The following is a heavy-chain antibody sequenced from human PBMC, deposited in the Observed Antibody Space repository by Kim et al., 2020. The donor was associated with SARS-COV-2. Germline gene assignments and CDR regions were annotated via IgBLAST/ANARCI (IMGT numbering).Heavy chain of an antibody. CDR1: GGSIRSYY. J-gene: IGHJ6*02. CDR2: IYYSGST. Sequence: SETLSLTCSVSGGSIRSYYWTWLRQPPGKGLEWIGYIYYSGSTNYNPSLKSRITISVDTSKNQFSLKLSSVTAADTAVYYCARAAYYDNPSAAYYYGMDVWGQGTTVTVSS. V-gene: IGHV4-59*01. D-gene: IGHD3-9*01. CDR3: ARAAYYDNPSAAYYYGMDV.